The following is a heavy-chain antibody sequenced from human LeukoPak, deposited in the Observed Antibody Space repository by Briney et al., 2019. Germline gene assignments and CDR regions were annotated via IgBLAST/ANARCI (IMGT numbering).Heavy chain of an antibody. Sequence: SETLSLTCAVYGGSFSGYYWSWIRQPPGKGLEWIGEINHSGSTNYNPSLKSRVTISVDTSKNQFSLKLSSVTAADTAVYYCARVNLGLSKYRYYYDSSGSPRRRFYFDYWGQGTLVTVSS. CDR2: INHSGST. CDR3: ARVNLGLSKYRYYYDSSGSPRRRFYFDY. D-gene: IGHD3-22*01. CDR1: GGSFSGYY. J-gene: IGHJ4*02. V-gene: IGHV4-34*01.